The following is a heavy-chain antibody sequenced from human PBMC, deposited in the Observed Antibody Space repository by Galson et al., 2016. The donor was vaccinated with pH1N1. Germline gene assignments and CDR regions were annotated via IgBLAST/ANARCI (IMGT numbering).Heavy chain of an antibody. V-gene: IGHV3-23*01. CDR2: ISGSGIST. Sequence: SLRLSCAASGFTFNSYAMFWVRQAPGKGLEWVSSISGSGISTYYADSVKGRFTISRDNSKNTLYLQMNSLRAEDTALYYCAKDRNRIVALQGYFDSWGQGSLVTVSS. CDR1: GFTFNSYA. J-gene: IGHJ4*02. D-gene: IGHD6-13*01. CDR3: AKDRNRIVALQGYFDS.